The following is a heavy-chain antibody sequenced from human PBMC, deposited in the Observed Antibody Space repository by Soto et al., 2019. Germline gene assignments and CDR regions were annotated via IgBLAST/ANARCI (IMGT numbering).Heavy chain of an antibody. CDR1: GFTFSSYA. CDR3: AKDQFRQQLGQPFDY. CDR2: ISGSGGST. J-gene: IGHJ4*02. D-gene: IGHD6-13*01. Sequence: EVQLLESGGGLVQPGGSLRLSCAASGFTFSSYAMSWVRQAPGKGLEWVSAISGSGGSTYYADSVKGLFTISRDNSKNTLYLQMNSLRAEDTALYYCAKDQFRQQLGQPFDYWGQGTLVTVSS. V-gene: IGHV3-23*01.